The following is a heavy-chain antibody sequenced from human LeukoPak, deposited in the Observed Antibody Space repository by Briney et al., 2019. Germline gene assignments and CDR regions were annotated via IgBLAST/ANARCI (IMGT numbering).Heavy chain of an antibody. CDR2: ISSSSSYI. J-gene: IGHJ4*02. V-gene: IGHV3-21*01. Sequence: GRSLRLSCAVSGFTFSDYSMHWVRQAPGKGLEWVSSISSSSSYIYYADSVKGRFTISRDNAKNSLYLQMNSLRAEDTAVYYCARDHLGGYRDFDYWGQGTLVTVSS. CDR1: GFTFSDYS. D-gene: IGHD5-12*01. CDR3: ARDHLGGYRDFDY.